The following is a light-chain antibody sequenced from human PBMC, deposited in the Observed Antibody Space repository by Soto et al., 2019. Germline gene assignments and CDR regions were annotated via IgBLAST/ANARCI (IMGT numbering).Light chain of an antibody. CDR3: EQSYGSPPI. CDR2: AAS. CDR1: QSINTY. Sequence: DIQMTKSPSSLSASVGDRVTITCRASQSINTYLNCYQQKPGKAHKLLISAASSLQSGFPARFSGSGSGTDFTRIVSSVQPEDFATCYWEQSYGSPPIFGQGTKVDI. V-gene: IGKV1-39*01. J-gene: IGKJ1*01.